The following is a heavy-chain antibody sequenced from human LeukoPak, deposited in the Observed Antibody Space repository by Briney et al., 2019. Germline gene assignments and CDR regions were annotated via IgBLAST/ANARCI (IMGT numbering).Heavy chain of an antibody. CDR2: ISYDGSNK. V-gene: IGHV3-33*08. CDR3: ASQYYYDSSGYYYPPEY. CDR1: GFTFSSYG. Sequence: PGRSLRLSCAASGFTFSSYGMHWVRQAPGKGLEWVAVISYDGSNKYYADSVKGRFTISRDNSKNTLYLQMNSLRAEDTAVYYCASQYYYDSSGYYYPPEYWGQGTLVTVSS. D-gene: IGHD3-22*01. J-gene: IGHJ4*02.